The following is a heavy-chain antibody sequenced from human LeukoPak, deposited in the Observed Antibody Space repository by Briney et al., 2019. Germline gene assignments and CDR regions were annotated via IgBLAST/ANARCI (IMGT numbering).Heavy chain of an antibody. J-gene: IGHJ5*02. Sequence: GGSLRLSCAASGFTFSSYDMHWVRQATGKGLEWVSAIGTAGDTYYPGSVKGRFTISRENAKNSLYLQMNSLRAGDTAVYYCARGLGYSSTAPDNWFDPWGQGTPVTVYS. CDR2: IGTAGDT. V-gene: IGHV3-13*01. CDR1: GFTFSSYD. CDR3: ARGLGYSSTAPDNWFDP. D-gene: IGHD6-19*01.